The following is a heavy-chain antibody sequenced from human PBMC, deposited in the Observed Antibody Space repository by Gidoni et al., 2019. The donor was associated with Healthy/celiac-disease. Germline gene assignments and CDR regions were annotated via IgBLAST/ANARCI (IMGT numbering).Heavy chain of an antibody. Sequence: QLQLQESGPGLVQPSETLSLTCTVSGGSLSSSSYSWGWIRQTPGKGLEWIGSIYYSRSTYYNPSLKSRVTISVDTSKNQFSLKLSSGTAADTAVDYCARQLLAQWLARSWFDPWGQGTLVTVSS. D-gene: IGHD6-19*01. J-gene: IGHJ5*02. CDR2: IYYSRST. CDR1: GGSLSSSSYS. V-gene: IGHV4-39*01. CDR3: ARQLLAQWLARSWFDP.